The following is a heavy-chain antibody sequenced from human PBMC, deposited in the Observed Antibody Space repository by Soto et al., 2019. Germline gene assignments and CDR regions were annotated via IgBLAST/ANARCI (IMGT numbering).Heavy chain of an antibody. CDR3: AKDYYDISGFYSTPDY. Sequence: PGGSLRLSCAASGFPFSNYALNWIRQAPGKGLEWVSSISGGGDTTYSADSVKGRFTISRDNSKRTLYLQMNSLRADDTVVYFCAKDYYDISGFYSTPDYWGQGTQVTVSS. D-gene: IGHD3-22*01. CDR1: GFPFSNYA. J-gene: IGHJ4*02. V-gene: IGHV3-23*01. CDR2: ISGGGDTT.